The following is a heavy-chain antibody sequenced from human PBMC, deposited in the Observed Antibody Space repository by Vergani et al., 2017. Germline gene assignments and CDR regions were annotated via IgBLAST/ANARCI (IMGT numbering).Heavy chain of an antibody. CDR2: IIPIFGTA. J-gene: IGHJ6*03. CDR1: GGTFSSYA. Sequence: QVQLVQSGAEVKKPGSSVKVSCKASGGTFSSYAISWVRQAPGQGLEWMGGIIPIFGTANYAQKFQGRVTITADESTSTAYMGLSSLRSEDTAVYYCARGYCSGGSCYFFDYYYMDVWGKGTTVTVSS. CDR3: ARGYCSGGSCYFFDYYYMDV. V-gene: IGHV1-69*12. D-gene: IGHD2-15*01.